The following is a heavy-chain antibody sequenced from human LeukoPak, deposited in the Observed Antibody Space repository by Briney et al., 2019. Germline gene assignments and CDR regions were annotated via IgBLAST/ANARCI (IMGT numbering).Heavy chain of an antibody. CDR1: GFTFSSNG. J-gene: IGHJ4*02. CDR3: ARASHGSGSYYPPGDY. CDR2: IWYDGSKK. D-gene: IGHD3-10*01. Sequence: GGSLRLSCAASGFTFSSNGMHWVGHAPGKGLELVAVIWYDGSKKYYADSVKGRFTISRDTSKNTLYLQMDSLRAEDTAVYYCARASHGSGSYYPPGDYWGQGTLVIVSS. V-gene: IGHV3-33*08.